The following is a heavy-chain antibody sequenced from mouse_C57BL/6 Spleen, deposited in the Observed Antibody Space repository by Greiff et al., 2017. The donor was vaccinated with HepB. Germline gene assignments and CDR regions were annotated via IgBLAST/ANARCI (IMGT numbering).Heavy chain of an antibody. D-gene: IGHD2-5*01. CDR2: INPSNGGT. Sequence: VQLQQSGAELARPGASVKLSCKASGYTFTSYWMHWVKQRPGQGLEWIGNINPSNGGTNYNEKFKSKATLTVDKSSSTAYMQLSSLTSEDSAVYYCARPSNYVGYFDVWGTGTTVTVSS. J-gene: IGHJ1*03. CDR1: GYTFTSYW. V-gene: IGHV1-53*01. CDR3: ARPSNYVGYFDV.